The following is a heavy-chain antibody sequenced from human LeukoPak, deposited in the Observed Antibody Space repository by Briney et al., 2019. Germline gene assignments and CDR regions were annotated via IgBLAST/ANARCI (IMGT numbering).Heavy chain of an antibody. CDR2: ISSSSSFI. J-gene: IGHJ4*02. V-gene: IGHV3-21*01. CDR1: GFTFSSYS. Sequence: GGSLRLSCAASGFTFSSYSMNWVRQAPGKGLEWVSSISSSSSFIYYADSEKGRFTISRDNAKNSLYLQMNSLRAEDTAVYYCARERGAGLSSSWVDYWGQGTLVTVSS. CDR3: ARERGAGLSSSWVDY. D-gene: IGHD6-13*01.